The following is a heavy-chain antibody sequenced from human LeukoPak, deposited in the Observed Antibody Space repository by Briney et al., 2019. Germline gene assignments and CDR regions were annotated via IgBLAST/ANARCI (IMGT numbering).Heavy chain of an antibody. CDR1: GFTFSSYG. V-gene: IGHV3-30*18. J-gene: IGHJ5*02. CDR2: ISYDGSNK. D-gene: IGHD1-20*01. CDR3: AKDRPDNWNELDP. Sequence: GGFLRLSCAASGFTFSSYGMHWVRQVPGKGLEWVAVISYDGSNKYYADSVKGRFTISRDNSKNTLYLQMNSLRAEDTAVYYCAKDRPDNWNELDPWGQGTLVTVSS.